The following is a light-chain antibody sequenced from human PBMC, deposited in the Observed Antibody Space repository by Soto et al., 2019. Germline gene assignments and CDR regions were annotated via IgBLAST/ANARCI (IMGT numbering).Light chain of an antibody. V-gene: IGKV1-6*01. CDR1: QGIRND. CDR2: AAS. CDR3: LQDYNYPWT. Sequence: AIQMTQSPSSLSASVGDRVTISCRASQGIRNDLGWYQQKPGNAPKLLIYAASSLQSGVPSRFSGSGSGTDFTLTISSLQPEDFATYYCLQDYNYPWTFGQGTKVEIK. J-gene: IGKJ1*01.